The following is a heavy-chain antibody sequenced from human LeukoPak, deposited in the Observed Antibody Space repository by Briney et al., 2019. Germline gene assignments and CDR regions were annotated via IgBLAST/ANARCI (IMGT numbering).Heavy chain of an antibody. CDR3: ARDGYSGSDAL. V-gene: IGHV4-59*01. J-gene: IGHJ4*02. D-gene: IGHD5-12*01. Sequence: SETLSLTCTVSGGSIRSYYRSWIRQPPGKRLDWIAYIFDSGSTNYNPSLKSRVTISVDTSQNQFYLKLSSVTAADTAVYYCARDGYSGSDALWGQGTLVTVSS. CDR1: GGSIRSYY. CDR2: IFDSGST.